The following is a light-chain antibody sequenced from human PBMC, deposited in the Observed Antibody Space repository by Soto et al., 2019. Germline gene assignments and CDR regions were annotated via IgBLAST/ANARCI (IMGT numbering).Light chain of an antibody. V-gene: IGLV1-47*01. CDR1: SSNIGGNY. CDR2: RNN. J-gene: IGLJ7*01. Sequence: QSVLTQPPSTSGTTGQRVTIPCFGSSSNIGGNYVFWYQHLPGTAPKLLIYRNNQRPSGVPDRFSGSKSGTSASLAISGLRAEDEADYYCATWDASLSGNIIFGGGPQLTVL. CDR3: ATWDASLSGNII.